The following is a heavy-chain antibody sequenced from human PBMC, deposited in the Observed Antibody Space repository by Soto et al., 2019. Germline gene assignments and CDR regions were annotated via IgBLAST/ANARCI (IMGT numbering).Heavy chain of an antibody. J-gene: IGHJ4*02. CDR1: GYTFSGFY. V-gene: IGHV1-2*02. D-gene: IGHD6-19*01. CDR2: INPNSGGT. Sequence: ASVKVSWKASGYTFSGFYMHWVRQAPGQGLEWMGWINPNSGGTKSAEKFQGRVTMTRDTSISTAYMELSRLTSDDTAVYYCASAAVTGTAGLDFWGQGTQVTSPQ. CDR3: ASAAVTGTAGLDF.